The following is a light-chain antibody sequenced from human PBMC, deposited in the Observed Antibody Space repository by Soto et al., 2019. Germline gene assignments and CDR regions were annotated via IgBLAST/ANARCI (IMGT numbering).Light chain of an antibody. CDR3: QQYNNYRT. V-gene: IGKV1-5*03. Sequence: DIQMTQSPSTLSASVGDRVTITCRASQSISSWLAWYQQKPGKAPKLLLYKASSLESGVPSRFSGSGAATEFTLTISSLQPDDFATYYCQQYNNYRTFGQGTKVEIK. CDR2: KAS. J-gene: IGKJ1*01. CDR1: QSISSW.